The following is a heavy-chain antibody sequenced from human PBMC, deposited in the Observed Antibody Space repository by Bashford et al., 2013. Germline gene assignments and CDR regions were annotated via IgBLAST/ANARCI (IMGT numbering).Heavy chain of an antibody. D-gene: IGHD2-21*02. V-gene: IGHV4-31*03. CDR2: IYYSGST. CDR1: GGSISSGGYY. Sequence: SETLSLTCTVSGGSISSGGYYWSWIRQHPGKGLEWIGYIYYSGSTYYNPSLKSRVTISVDKSNNQFSLKMRSVTAADTAVYYCARIYCGGDCGVWGQGTTVTVSS. CDR3: ARIYCGGDCGV. J-gene: IGHJ6*02.